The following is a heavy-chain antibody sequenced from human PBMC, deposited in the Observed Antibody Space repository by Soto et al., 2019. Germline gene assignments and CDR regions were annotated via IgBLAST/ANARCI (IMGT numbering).Heavy chain of an antibody. J-gene: IGHJ5*02. D-gene: IGHD2-2*01. V-gene: IGHV4-34*01. CDR2: INHSGST. CDR1: GGSFSGYY. CDR3: ARGGINCSSTSCYYNWFDP. Sequence: LSLTCAVYGGSFSGYYWSWIRQPPGKGLAWIGEINHSGSTNYNPSLKSRVTISGDTSKNQFSLKLSSVTAADTAVYYCARGGINCSSTSCYYNWFDPWGQGTLVTVSS.